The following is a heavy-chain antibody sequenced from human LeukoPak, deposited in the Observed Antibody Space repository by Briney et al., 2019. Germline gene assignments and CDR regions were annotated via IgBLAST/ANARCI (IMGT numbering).Heavy chain of an antibody. V-gene: IGHV3-48*01. Sequence: GGSLRLSCAASEFTFSNYSVNWVRQAPGKGLEWVSYISSSSSTIYYADSVKGRFTISRDNAKNSVYPQMNSLRAEDTAVYYCVRDPSYSSGWYPYFFDYWGQGTQVTVSS. CDR3: VRDPSYSSGWYPYFFDY. D-gene: IGHD6-13*01. CDR1: EFTFSNYS. CDR2: ISSSSSTI. J-gene: IGHJ4*02.